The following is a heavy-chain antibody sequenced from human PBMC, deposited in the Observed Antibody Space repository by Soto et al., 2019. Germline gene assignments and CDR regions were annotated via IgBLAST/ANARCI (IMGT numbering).Heavy chain of an antibody. Sequence: GGSLRLSCAASGFTFSDYYMSWIRQAPGKGLEWVSYISSSGSTIYYADSVKGRFTISRDNAKNSLYLQMNSLRAEDTAVYYCARDASRYYDSSGYYGVDPWGQGTLVTVSS. J-gene: IGHJ5*02. CDR2: ISSSGSTI. CDR3: ARDASRYYDSSGYYGVDP. CDR1: GFTFSDYY. V-gene: IGHV3-11*01. D-gene: IGHD3-22*01.